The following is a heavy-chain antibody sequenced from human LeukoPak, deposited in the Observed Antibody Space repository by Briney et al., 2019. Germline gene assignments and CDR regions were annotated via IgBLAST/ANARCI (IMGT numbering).Heavy chain of an antibody. D-gene: IGHD3-10*01. CDR3: ARQTRDGSGSRGYSFDF. Sequence: GESLKISCKASGYSFTSYWIGWVRQMPGKGLEWMGIIYPSDSDTKYSPSFQGQVTISADKSISTAYLQWSSLKASDTAMYYCARQTRDGSGSRGYSFDFWGQGTLVAVSS. CDR2: IYPSDSDT. CDR1: GYSFTSYW. V-gene: IGHV5-51*01. J-gene: IGHJ4*02.